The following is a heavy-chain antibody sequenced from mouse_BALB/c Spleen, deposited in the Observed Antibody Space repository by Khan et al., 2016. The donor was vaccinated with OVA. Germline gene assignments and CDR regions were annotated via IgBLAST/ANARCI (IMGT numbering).Heavy chain of an antibody. J-gene: IGHJ3*01. V-gene: IGHV1-7*01. D-gene: IGHD1-1*01. CDR1: GYTFTSYW. Sequence: QVQLKESGAELAKPGASVKMSCKASGYTFTSYWMHWVKQRPGQGLEWIGYFNPSTGYTEYNQRFKDKATLTADKSSSTAYMQLSSLTSEESAVYYCANHGSSSAWLTYWGQGTLVTVSA. CDR2: FNPSTGYT. CDR3: ANHGSSSAWLTY.